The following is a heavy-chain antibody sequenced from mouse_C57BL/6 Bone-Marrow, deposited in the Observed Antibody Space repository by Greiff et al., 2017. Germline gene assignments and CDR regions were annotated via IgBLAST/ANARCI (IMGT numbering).Heavy chain of an antibody. J-gene: IGHJ2*01. D-gene: IGHD2-10*01. Sequence: EVQGVESGGGLVKPGGSLKLSCAASGFTFSSYTMSWVRQTPEKRLEWVATISGGGGNTYYPDSVKGRFTISRDNAKNTLYLQMSSLRSEDTALYYCARLRSYSPYYFDYWGQGTTLTVSS. CDR3: ARLRSYSPYYFDY. V-gene: IGHV5-9*01. CDR2: ISGGGGNT. CDR1: GFTFSSYT.